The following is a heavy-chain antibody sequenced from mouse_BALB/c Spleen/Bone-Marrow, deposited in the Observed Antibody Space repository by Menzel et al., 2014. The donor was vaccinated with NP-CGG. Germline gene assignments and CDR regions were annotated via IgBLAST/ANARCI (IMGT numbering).Heavy chain of an antibody. J-gene: IGHJ4*01. CDR1: GFSLTSYG. Sequence: VKLQESGPGLVAPSQSLSITCTVSGFSLTSYGVHWVRQPPGKVLEWLGVIWAGGSTNYNSALMSRLSISKDNSKSQVFLKMSSLQTDDTAMYYCARGSYYEGAMDYWGQGTSVTVSS. CDR3: ARGSYYEGAMDY. CDR2: IWAGGST. V-gene: IGHV2-9*02. D-gene: IGHD1-1*01.